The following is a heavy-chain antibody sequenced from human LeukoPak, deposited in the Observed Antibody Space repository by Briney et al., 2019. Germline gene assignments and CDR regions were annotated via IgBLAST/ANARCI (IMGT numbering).Heavy chain of an antibody. J-gene: IGHJ4*02. V-gene: IGHV3-30*03. CDR2: ISYDGSNK. CDR1: GFTFSSYG. Sequence: GGSLRLSCAASGFTFSSYGMHWVRQAPGKGLEWVAVISYDGSNKYYADSVKGRFTISRDKSKNTLYLQMNSLSAEDTAVYYCARAVAALYYFDYWGQGTLVTVSS. D-gene: IGHD6-19*01. CDR3: ARAVAALYYFDY.